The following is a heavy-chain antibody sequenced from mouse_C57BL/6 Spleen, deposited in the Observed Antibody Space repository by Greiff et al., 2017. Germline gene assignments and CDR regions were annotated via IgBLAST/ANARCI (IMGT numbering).Heavy chain of an antibody. CDR3: TRSFYYSNSPFAY. CDR1: GYTFTDYE. Sequence: QVQLQQSGAELVRPGASVTLSCKASGYTFTDYEMHWVKQTPVHGLEWIGAIDPETGGTAYNQKFKGKAILTADKSSSTAYMELRSLTSEDSAVYYCTRSFYYSNSPFAYWGQGTLVTVSA. J-gene: IGHJ3*01. V-gene: IGHV1-15*01. D-gene: IGHD2-5*01. CDR2: IDPETGGT.